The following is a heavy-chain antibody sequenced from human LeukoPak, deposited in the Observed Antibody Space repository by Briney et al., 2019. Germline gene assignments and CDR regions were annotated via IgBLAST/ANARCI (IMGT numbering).Heavy chain of an antibody. Sequence: SETLSLTCTVSGGSIRSYYRNWIRQPPGKGLEWIGYIYYSGNTNYNPSLKSRVTISVDTSKNQFSLKLSSVTAADTAVYYCATDNSYGSGSYYTWGQGTLVTVSS. CDR2: IYYSGNT. D-gene: IGHD3-10*01. V-gene: IGHV4-59*01. J-gene: IGHJ4*02. CDR1: GGSIRSYY. CDR3: ATDNSYGSGSYYT.